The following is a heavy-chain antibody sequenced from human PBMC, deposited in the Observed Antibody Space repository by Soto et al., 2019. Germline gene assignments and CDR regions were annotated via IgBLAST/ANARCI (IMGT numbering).Heavy chain of an antibody. J-gene: IGHJ4*02. D-gene: IGHD2-8*01. CDR3: ASHRTFWPFDS. Sequence: PSETLSLTCTVSGGSISTRYSISTRSFYWGWMRQPPGKGLQWIASISYSDGSFYNSSLKSRLTISVDTSKNQFSLSLRSVTAADTAVYYCASHRTFWPFDSWGQGTVVTVSS. V-gene: IGHV4-39*01. CDR1: GGSISTRYSISTRSFY. CDR2: ISYSDGS.